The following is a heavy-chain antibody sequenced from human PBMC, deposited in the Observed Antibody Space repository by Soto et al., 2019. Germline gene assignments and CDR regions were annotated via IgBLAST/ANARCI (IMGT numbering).Heavy chain of an antibody. Sequence: ASVKVSCKASGYTFTSYGISWLRQAPGQALEWMGSISAYNGNTNYAQKLQGRVTMTTDTSTSTAYMELRSLRSDDTVVYYCARNSSYYDSSGYPNPAGAFDIWGQGTMVTVSS. V-gene: IGHV1-18*04. D-gene: IGHD3-22*01. CDR2: ISAYNGNT. CDR3: ARNSSYYDSSGYPNPAGAFDI. CDR1: GYTFTSYG. J-gene: IGHJ3*02.